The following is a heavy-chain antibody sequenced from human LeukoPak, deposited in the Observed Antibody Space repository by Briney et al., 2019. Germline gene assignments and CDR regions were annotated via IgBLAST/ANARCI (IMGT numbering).Heavy chain of an antibody. CDR3: ASPEYYYDSSGSPGI. CDR1: GGSFSGYY. CDR2: INHSGST. Sequence: SETLSLTCAVYGGSFSGYYWSWIRQPPGKGLEWIGEINHSGSTNYNPSLKSRVTISVDTSKNQFSLKLSSVTAADTAVYYCASPEYYYDSSGSPGISGQGTMVTVSS. J-gene: IGHJ3*02. D-gene: IGHD3-22*01. V-gene: IGHV4-34*01.